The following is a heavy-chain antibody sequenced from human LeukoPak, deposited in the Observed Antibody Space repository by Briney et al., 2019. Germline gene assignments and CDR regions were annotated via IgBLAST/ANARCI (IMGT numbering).Heavy chain of an antibody. CDR1: GFTFSTYT. D-gene: IGHD1-26*01. Sequence: PGGSLRLSCVASGFTFSTYTINWVRQTPGKGLEWVSSISGSSYYIYYADSVRGRFTISRDNAENSAYLQMNSLRAEDTAVYYCAILSGSHDAFDIWGQGTMVTVSS. CDR2: ISGSSYYI. J-gene: IGHJ3*02. V-gene: IGHV3-21*01. CDR3: AILSGSHDAFDI.